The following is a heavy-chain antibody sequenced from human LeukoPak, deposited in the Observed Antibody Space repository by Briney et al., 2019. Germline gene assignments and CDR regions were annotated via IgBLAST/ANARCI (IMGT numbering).Heavy chain of an antibody. CDR1: GGSISSYY. Sequence: SETLSLTRTVSGGSISSYYWSWIRQPPGKGLEWIGYIYYSGSTNYNPSLKSRVTISVDTSKNQFSLKLSSVTAADTAVYYCAAGYDSSGYQFDYWGRGTLVTVSS. CDR3: AAGYDSSGYQFDY. CDR2: IYYSGST. J-gene: IGHJ4*02. D-gene: IGHD3-22*01. V-gene: IGHV4-59*01.